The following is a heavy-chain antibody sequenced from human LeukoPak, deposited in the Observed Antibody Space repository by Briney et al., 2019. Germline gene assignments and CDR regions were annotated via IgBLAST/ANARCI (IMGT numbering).Heavy chain of an antibody. CDR1: GYTLTELS. CDR3: ARVTLDFWSGYLDY. J-gene: IGHJ4*02. Sequence: GASVKVSCKVSGYTLTELSMHWVRQAPGQGLEWMGWINPNSGGTNYAQKFQGRVTMTRDTSISTAYMELSRLRSDDTAVYYCARVTLDFWSGYLDYWGQGTLVTVSS. D-gene: IGHD3-3*01. CDR2: INPNSGGT. V-gene: IGHV1-2*02.